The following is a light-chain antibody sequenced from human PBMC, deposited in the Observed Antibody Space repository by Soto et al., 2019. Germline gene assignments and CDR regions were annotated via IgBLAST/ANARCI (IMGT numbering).Light chain of an antibody. V-gene: IGKV3-15*01. CDR3: QQYNNWPQT. J-gene: IGKJ1*01. CDR2: GAS. Sequence: VMTQAPATLSVSPGEGXXXXXXASQTVNNNVAWYQLKDGQVPRLLIYGASTRATDIPARFSGSGSGTEFTLTISSLQSEDFAEYHCQQYNNWPQTFGQGTKVDI. CDR1: QTVNNN.